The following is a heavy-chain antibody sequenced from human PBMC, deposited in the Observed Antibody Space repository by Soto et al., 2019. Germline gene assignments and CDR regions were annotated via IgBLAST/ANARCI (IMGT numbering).Heavy chain of an antibody. Sequence: ASVKVSCQASGYTFTGYYMHWERQAPGQGLEWMGWINPHSGGTNDAQKFQGRVTMTRHTSISTAYIELSRLRSDDTAVYYCAVYSSSFYYGMDVWGQGTTVTVS. J-gene: IGHJ6*02. CDR3: AVYSSSFYYGMDV. V-gene: IGHV1-2*02. CDR2: INPHSGGT. D-gene: IGHD6-13*01. CDR1: GYTFTGYY.